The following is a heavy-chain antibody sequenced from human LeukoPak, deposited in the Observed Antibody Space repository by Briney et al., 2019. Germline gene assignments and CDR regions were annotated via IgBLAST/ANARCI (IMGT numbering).Heavy chain of an antibody. Sequence: SVKVSCKASGYTFTSYGISWVRQAPGQGLEWMGGIIPMLNKANYAQKFQGRVTITADESTTTVYMEMSSLKYNDTAMYYCARDAAWGQGTQVTVSS. J-gene: IGHJ4*02. CDR1: GYTFTSYG. CDR3: ARDAA. CDR2: IIPMLNKA. D-gene: IGHD6-25*01. V-gene: IGHV1-69*13.